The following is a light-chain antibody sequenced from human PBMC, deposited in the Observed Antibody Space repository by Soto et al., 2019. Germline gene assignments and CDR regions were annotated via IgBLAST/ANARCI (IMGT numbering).Light chain of an antibody. Sequence: EIVLTQSPGTLSLSLGERATLSCRASQSVSSNYLAWYQQKPGQAPRLLIYGASSRATGIPDRFSGRGSGTDFTLTISRLETEDFAVYYCQQYGSSPLTFGGGTKVEIK. CDR1: QSVSSNY. V-gene: IGKV3-20*01. CDR2: GAS. CDR3: QQYGSSPLT. J-gene: IGKJ4*01.